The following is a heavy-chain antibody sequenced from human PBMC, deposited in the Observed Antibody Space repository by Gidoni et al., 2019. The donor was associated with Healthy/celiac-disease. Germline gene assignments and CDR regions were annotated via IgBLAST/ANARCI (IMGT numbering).Heavy chain of an antibody. D-gene: IGHD2-2*01. Sequence: EVQLVESGGGVVQPGGSLRLSCPASGFTFVDSAMHWVRQAPGKGLEWVSLISGDGGSTYYADSVKGRFTIYRDNSKNSLYLQMNSLRTEDTALYYCAKGDIVVVPAALSFDYWGQGTLVTVSS. V-gene: IGHV3-43*02. CDR1: GFTFVDSA. CDR3: AKGDIVVVPAALSFDY. CDR2: ISGDGGST. J-gene: IGHJ4*02.